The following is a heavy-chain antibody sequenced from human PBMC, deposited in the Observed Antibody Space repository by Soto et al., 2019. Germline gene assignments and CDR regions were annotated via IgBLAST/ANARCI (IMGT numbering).Heavy chain of an antibody. D-gene: IGHD6-6*01. Sequence: GASVKVSCKASGYTFTGYYMHWVRQAPGQGLEWMGWINPNSGGTNYAQKFQGWVTMTRDTSISTAYMELSRLRSDDTAVYYCARADDIAARTGYYYYGMDVWGQGTRVTVSS. CDR3: ARADDIAARTGYYYYGMDV. J-gene: IGHJ6*02. V-gene: IGHV1-2*04. CDR1: GYTFTGYY. CDR2: INPNSGGT.